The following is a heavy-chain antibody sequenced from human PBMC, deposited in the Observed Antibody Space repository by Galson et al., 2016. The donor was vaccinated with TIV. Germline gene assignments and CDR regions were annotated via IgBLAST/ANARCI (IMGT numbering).Heavy chain of an antibody. CDR3: AHSPKRPIAAAGARWFDP. CDR2: YWDDDK. J-gene: IGHJ5*02. D-gene: IGHD6-13*01. V-gene: IGHV2-5*02. Sequence: YWDDDKRYSPSLKTRLNITKDTSKNQVVLTMTNMDPVDTATYYCAHSPKRPIAAAGARWFDPWGQGTLVTVSS.